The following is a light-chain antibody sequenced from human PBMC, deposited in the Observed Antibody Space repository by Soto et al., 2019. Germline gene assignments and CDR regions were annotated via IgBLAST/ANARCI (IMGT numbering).Light chain of an antibody. V-gene: IGKV1-5*03. CDR3: QQYGSSSPLT. J-gene: IGKJ1*01. Sequence: DIQMTQSPSTLSASVGDRVTITCRASQSISSWLAWYQQKPGRAPKLLIYKASSLETGVPSRFSGSGSGTELPLHISSLQADDFASYYCQQYGSSSPLTFDQGAKVEIK. CDR1: QSISSW. CDR2: KAS.